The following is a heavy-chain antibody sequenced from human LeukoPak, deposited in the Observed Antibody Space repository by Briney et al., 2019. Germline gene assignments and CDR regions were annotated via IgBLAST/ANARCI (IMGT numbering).Heavy chain of an antibody. CDR2: ISNSGNTI. D-gene: IGHD1-1*01. CDR3: VVTTRSRSFDY. V-gene: IGHV3-11*04. CDR1: GFTFGDYY. J-gene: IGHJ4*02. Sequence: GGSLRLSCAASGFTFGDYYMTWIRQAPGKGLEWVSYISNSGNTIKEADSVKGRFTISRDNAQNSLFLQMDSLRAEDTAFYYCVVTTRSRSFDYWGQGTLVTVSS.